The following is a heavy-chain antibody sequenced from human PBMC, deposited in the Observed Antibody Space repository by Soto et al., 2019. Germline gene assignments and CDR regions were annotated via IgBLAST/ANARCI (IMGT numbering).Heavy chain of an antibody. V-gene: IGHV4-59*01. CDR3: AGGFGELMSNWFDP. CDR1: GGSISSYY. Sequence: SETLSLTCTVSGGSISSYYWSWIRQPPGKGLEWIGYIYYSGSTNYNPSLKSRVTISVDTSKNQFSLKLSSVTAADTAVYYCAGGFGELMSNWFDPWGQGTLVTVSS. J-gene: IGHJ5*02. CDR2: IYYSGST. D-gene: IGHD3-10*01.